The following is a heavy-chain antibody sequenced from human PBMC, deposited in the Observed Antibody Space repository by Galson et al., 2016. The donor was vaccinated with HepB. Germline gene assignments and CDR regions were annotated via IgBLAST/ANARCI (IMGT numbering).Heavy chain of an antibody. J-gene: IGHJ2*01. CDR3: ARRGDVYSYWYFDL. D-gene: IGHD5-24*01. V-gene: IGHV4-34*01. Sequence: SETLSLTCALYGGSLSGTTWGWFRQSPSKGLEWIAEISHRGNIHYNPSLKSRLTISIDTTKNQFSLRANSVTAADTAVYYCARRGDVYSYWYFDLLGRGTLVTVSS. CDR1: GGSLSGTT. CDR2: ISHRGNI.